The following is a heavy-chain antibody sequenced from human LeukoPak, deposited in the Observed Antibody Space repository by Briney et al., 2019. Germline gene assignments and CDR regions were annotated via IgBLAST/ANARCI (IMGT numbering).Heavy chain of an antibody. CDR2: IYHSGST. J-gene: IGHJ4*02. CDR3: ASLNSYGSPFDY. Sequence: SETLSLTCTVSGYSISSGYYWGWIRQPPGKGLEWIGSIYHSGSTYYNPSLKSRVTISVDTSKNQFSLKLSSVTAADTAVYYCASLNSYGSPFDYWGQGTLVTVSS. CDR1: GYSISSGYY. V-gene: IGHV4-38-2*02. D-gene: IGHD5-18*01.